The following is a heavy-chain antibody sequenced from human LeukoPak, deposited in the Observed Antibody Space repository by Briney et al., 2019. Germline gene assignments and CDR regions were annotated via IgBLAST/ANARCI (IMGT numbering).Heavy chain of an antibody. CDR3: ARASHDSYYDSSGYHGYYFNY. CDR2: TYYSGST. Sequence: SETLSLTCTVSGGSIRSSYYYWSWIRQPPGKGLEWIGYTYYSGSTYYNPSLKSRVTISVDTSKNQFSLKLSSVTAADTAVYYCARASHDSYYDSSGYHGYYFNYWGQGTLVTVSS. J-gene: IGHJ4*02. CDR1: GGSIRSSYYY. V-gene: IGHV4-30-4*01. D-gene: IGHD3-22*01.